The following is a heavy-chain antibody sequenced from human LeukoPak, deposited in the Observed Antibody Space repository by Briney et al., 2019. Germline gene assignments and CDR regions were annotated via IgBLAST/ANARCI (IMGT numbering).Heavy chain of an antibody. Sequence: ASVKVSCKASGYTFTSYGISWVRQAPGQGLEWMGWISAYNGNTNYAQTLQGRVTMTTDTSTSTAYMELRSLRSDDTAVYYCARDYSPLGNYGMDVWGQGTTVTVSS. V-gene: IGHV1-18*01. J-gene: IGHJ6*02. D-gene: IGHD2-21*01. CDR1: GYTFTSYG. CDR3: ARDYSPLGNYGMDV. CDR2: ISAYNGNT.